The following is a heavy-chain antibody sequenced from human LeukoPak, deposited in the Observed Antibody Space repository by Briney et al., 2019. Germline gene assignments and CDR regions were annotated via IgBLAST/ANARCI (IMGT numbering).Heavy chain of an antibody. CDR3: ARVLHKRNYDSTTYYGY. V-gene: IGHV3-21*01. J-gene: IGHJ4*02. D-gene: IGHD3-22*01. Sequence: GGSLRLSCVASRFTLSSYSMNWVRQAPGKGLGWVSSIRSTNSYIYYADSVKGRFTISLDNAKNSLYLQMNSLRAEDTAVYYCARVLHKRNYDSTTYYGYWGQGTLVTVSS. CDR1: RFTLSSYS. CDR2: IRSTNSYI.